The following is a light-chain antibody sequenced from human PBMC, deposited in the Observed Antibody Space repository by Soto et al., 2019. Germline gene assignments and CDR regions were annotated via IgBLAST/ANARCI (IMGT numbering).Light chain of an antibody. V-gene: IGKV1-5*01. J-gene: IGKJ5*01. CDR3: QHYNSFSIT. CDR1: QNISIW. Sequence: DIRMSHSPSTLSASVGDRVTITCRASQNISIWLAWYQQRPGRAPRLLIYDSSSLESGVPSTFSGSGSGTEFSLTISNLRPHDFATYYCQHYNSFSITFGQGTRLEIK. CDR2: DSS.